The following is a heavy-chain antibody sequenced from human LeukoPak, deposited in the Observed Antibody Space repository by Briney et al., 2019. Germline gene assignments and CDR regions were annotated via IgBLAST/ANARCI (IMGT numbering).Heavy chain of an antibody. CDR3: ARGRIVATSTSLAIY. D-gene: IGHD5-12*01. J-gene: IGHJ4*02. CDR2: MNPNSGNT. CDR1: GYTFTSYD. Sequence: GASVKVSCKASGYTFTSYDINWVRHATGQGLEWMGWMNPNSGNTGYAQKFQGRVTMTRNTSISTAYKELSSLRSEDTAVYYCARGRIVATSTSLAIYWGQGTLVTVSS. V-gene: IGHV1-8*01.